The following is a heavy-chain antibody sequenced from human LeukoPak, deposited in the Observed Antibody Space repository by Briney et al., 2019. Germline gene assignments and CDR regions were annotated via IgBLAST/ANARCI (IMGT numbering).Heavy chain of an antibody. J-gene: IGHJ6*02. CDR3: ARRGSGYHGMDV. D-gene: IGHD6-25*01. Sequence: GESLKISCKGSGYNFSSYWIGWVRQMPGKGLEWMGSSILDSDTRYSPSFQGQVTISADKSISTAYLQWSSLKASDTAMYYCARRGSGYHGMDVWGQGTTVTVSS. CDR1: GYNFSSYW. V-gene: IGHV5-51*01. CDR2: SILDSDT.